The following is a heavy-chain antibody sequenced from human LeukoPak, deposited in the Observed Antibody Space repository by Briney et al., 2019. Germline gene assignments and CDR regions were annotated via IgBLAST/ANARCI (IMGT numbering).Heavy chain of an antibody. D-gene: IGHD2-2*01. Sequence: GGSLRLSCVGSGFSFGPHAMSWVRQAPGKGLEWVSGIGGSDDSTHYADSVEGRFTISRDSAKNTLYLQMNSLRTEDTAVYYCAKEGGLGYCSTTSCAFAHWGRGTLVTVSS. J-gene: IGHJ4*02. CDR3: AKEGGLGYCSTTSCAFAH. CDR1: GFSFGPHA. V-gene: IGHV3-23*01. CDR2: IGGSDDST.